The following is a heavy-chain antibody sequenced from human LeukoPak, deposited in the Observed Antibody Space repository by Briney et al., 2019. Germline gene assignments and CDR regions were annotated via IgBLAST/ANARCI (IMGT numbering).Heavy chain of an antibody. CDR3: ARDRITIFGVVSEHYMDV. J-gene: IGHJ6*03. CDR2: INSDGSST. Sequence: GGSLRLSCAASGFTFSSYWMHWFRQAPGKGLVWVSRINSDGSSTSYADSVKGRFTISRDNAKNTLYLQMNSLRAEDTAVYYCARDRITIFGVVSEHYMDVWGKGTTVTVSS. V-gene: IGHV3-74*01. D-gene: IGHD3-3*01. CDR1: GFTFSSYW.